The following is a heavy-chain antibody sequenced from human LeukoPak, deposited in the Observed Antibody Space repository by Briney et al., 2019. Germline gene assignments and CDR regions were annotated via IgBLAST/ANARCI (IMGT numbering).Heavy chain of an antibody. Sequence: PGGSLRLSCAASGFTFSSYWMSWVRQAPGKGLEWVSAISGSGGSTYYADSVKGRFTISRDNSKNTLYLQMNSLRAEDTAVYYCATGKSYDFWSGYYFDYWGQGTLVTVSS. CDR2: ISGSGGST. D-gene: IGHD3-3*01. CDR1: GFTFSSYW. J-gene: IGHJ4*02. V-gene: IGHV3-23*01. CDR3: ATGKSYDFWSGYYFDY.